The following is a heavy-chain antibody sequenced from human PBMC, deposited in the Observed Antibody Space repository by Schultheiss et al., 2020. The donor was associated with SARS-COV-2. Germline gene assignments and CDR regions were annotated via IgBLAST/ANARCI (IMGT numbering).Heavy chain of an antibody. CDR3: ARTGWERDYFDY. J-gene: IGHJ4*02. D-gene: IGHD1-1*01. Sequence: SQTLSLTCTVSGGSISSYYWSWIRQPAGKGLEWIGRIYTSGSTNYNPSLKSRVTISVDTSKNQFSLKLSSVTAADTAVYYCARTGWERDYFDYWGQGTLVTVSS. V-gene: IGHV4-4*07. CDR1: GGSISSYY. CDR2: IYTSGST.